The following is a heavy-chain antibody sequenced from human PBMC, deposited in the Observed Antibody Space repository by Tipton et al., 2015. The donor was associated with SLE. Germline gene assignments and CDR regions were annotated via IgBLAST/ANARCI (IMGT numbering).Heavy chain of an antibody. D-gene: IGHD6-13*01. CDR2: ISSSSSYI. Sequence: SLRLSCAASGFTFDDYAMNWVRQAPGKGLEWVSSISSSSSYIYYADSVKGRFTISRDNAKNSLYLQMNSLRAEDTAVYYCAREGQQLVRGGFDYWGQGTLVTVSS. CDR3: AREGQQLVRGGFDY. V-gene: IGHV3-21*01. CDR1: GFTFDDYA. J-gene: IGHJ4*02.